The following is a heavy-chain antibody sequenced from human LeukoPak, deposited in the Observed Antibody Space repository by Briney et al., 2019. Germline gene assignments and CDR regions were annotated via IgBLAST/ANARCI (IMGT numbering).Heavy chain of an antibody. CDR1: GGTFSSYA. Sequence: ASVKVSCKASGGTFSSYAISWVRQAPGQGLEWMGGIIPIFGTANYAQKFQGRVTITTDESTSTAYMELSSLRSEDTAVYYCAREYYYDSSGYYRFGVGLFDPWGQGTQVTVSS. D-gene: IGHD3-22*01. J-gene: IGHJ5*02. CDR3: AREYYYDSSGYYRFGVGLFDP. CDR2: IIPIFGTA. V-gene: IGHV1-69*05.